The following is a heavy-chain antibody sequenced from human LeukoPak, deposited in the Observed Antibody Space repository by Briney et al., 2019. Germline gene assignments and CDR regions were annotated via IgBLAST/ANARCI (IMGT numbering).Heavy chain of an antibody. D-gene: IGHD2-15*01. J-gene: IGHJ4*01. CDR3: ARAPVVSCRGAFCYPLDY. Sequence: PGGSLRLSCAASGFTFSSYSMNWVRQAPGKGLEWVSSISSSSSYIYYADSVKGRFTMSRDISRNTVYLQMNSLRVDDTAVYFCARAPVVSCRGAFCYPLDYWGHGILITVSS. CDR1: GFTFSSYS. V-gene: IGHV3-21*04. CDR2: ISSSSSYI.